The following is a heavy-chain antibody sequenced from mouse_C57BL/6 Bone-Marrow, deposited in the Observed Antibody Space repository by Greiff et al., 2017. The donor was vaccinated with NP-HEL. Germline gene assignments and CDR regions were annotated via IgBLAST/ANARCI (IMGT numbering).Heavy chain of an antibody. CDR3: GRRRVYGSSHFDY. Sequence: QVQLKQSGAELAKPGASVKLSCKASGYTFTSYWMHWVKQRPGQGLEWIGYINPSSGYTKYSQKFKDKATLNADKSSSTAYMQLSSLTSEDSAVYYCGRRRVYGSSHFDYWGQGTTLTVSS. J-gene: IGHJ2*01. CDR1: GYTFTSYW. V-gene: IGHV1-7*01. CDR2: INPSSGYT. D-gene: IGHD1-1*01.